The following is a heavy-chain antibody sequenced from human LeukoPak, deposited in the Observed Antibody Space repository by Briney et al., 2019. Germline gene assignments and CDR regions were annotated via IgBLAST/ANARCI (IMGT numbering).Heavy chain of an antibody. CDR1: GYTFTSYD. V-gene: IGHV1-8*01. Sequence: ASVKVSCKASGYTFTSYDINWVRQATGQGLEWMGWMNPNSGNSGSAQKFQDGVTMTRNTSISTAYMELSSLRSEDTAVYYCATGDMIALYWGQGTLVTVSS. D-gene: IGHD3-22*01. CDR2: MNPNSGNS. J-gene: IGHJ4*02. CDR3: ATGDMIALY.